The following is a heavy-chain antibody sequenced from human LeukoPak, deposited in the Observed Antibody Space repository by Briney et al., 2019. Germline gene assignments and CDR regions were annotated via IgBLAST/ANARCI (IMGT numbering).Heavy chain of an antibody. J-gene: IGHJ4*02. Sequence: GGSLRLSCATSGFPFETNAMSWVRQAPGKGLEWVATIGNTETFYADSATGRFTISRDNSKNTVNLQMNRLRVEDTAIYYCAKDWIQFNRVFDCFDSWGQGTLVTVSS. D-gene: IGHD5-18*01. CDR1: GFPFETNA. CDR2: IGNTET. V-gene: IGHV3-23*01. CDR3: AKDWIQFNRVFDCFDS.